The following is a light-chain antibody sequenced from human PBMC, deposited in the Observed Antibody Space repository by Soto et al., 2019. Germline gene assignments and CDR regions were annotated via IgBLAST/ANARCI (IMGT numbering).Light chain of an antibody. Sequence: ETVMTQSPATLSMSPGERATLSCRASQSVSSNLAWYQHKAGQAPRLLLYGASTRATGIPARFSGSGSGTEFTLTISSLQSEDFAVYYCQQYNRWPLTFGGGTKVEIE. CDR1: QSVSSN. J-gene: IGKJ4*01. CDR2: GAS. V-gene: IGKV3-15*01. CDR3: QQYNRWPLT.